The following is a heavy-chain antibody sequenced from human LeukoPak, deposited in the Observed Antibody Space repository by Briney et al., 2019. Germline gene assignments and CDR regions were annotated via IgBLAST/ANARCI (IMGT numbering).Heavy chain of an antibody. Sequence: ASVKVSCKASGGTFSSYAISWVRQAPGRGLEWMGRIIPIFGTANYAQKFQGRVTITTDESTSTAYMELSSLRSEYTAVYYCAGRDHDYGDYVYFQHWGQGTLVTVSS. J-gene: IGHJ1*01. V-gene: IGHV1-69*05. CDR1: GGTFSSYA. D-gene: IGHD4-17*01. CDR2: IIPIFGTA. CDR3: AGRDHDYGDYVYFQH.